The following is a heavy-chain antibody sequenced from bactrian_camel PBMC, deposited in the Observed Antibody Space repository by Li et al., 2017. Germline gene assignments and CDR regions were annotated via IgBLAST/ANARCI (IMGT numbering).Heavy chain of an antibody. CDR3: AAAKIGEGGVVCGGGLDCYCSRWLANR. CDR2: IDMDGAP. D-gene: IGHD1*01. V-gene: IGHV3S53*01. J-gene: IGHJ4*01. CDR1: GYRYSTYC. Sequence: HVQLVESGGGSVQAGESLRLSCVVSGYRYSTYCTGWFRQAPGKEREAVADIDMDGAPTYANSVKGRFTISRDNAKNTVYLQMNSLKPEDTAMYYCAAAKIGEGGVVCGGGLDCYCSRWLANRWGRGTQVTVS.